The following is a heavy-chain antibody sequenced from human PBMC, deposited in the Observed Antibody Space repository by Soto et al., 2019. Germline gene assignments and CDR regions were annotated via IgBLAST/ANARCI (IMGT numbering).Heavy chain of an antibody. CDR1: GGTFSSYT. J-gene: IGHJ4*02. CDR3: ARALDYGSSPGFDY. CDR2: IIPILGIA. D-gene: IGHD4-17*01. V-gene: IGHV1-69*02. Sequence: GASVKVSCKASGGTFSSYTISWVRQAPGQGLEWMGRIIPILGIANYAQKFQGRVTITADKSTSTAYMELSSLRSEDTAVYYCARALDYGSSPGFDYWGQGTLVTVSS.